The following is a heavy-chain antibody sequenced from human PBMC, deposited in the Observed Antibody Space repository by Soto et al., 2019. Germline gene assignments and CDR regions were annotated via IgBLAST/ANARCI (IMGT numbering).Heavy chain of an antibody. Sequence: AXETLSRPCTVAGCSMSGGAYHWSWIRQPPGKRLELVGYSYDSATYHNPSLKSGVILSVDTSKNQVSLQLSAVTTADTAVYYCAAGSWTSSGCYWFDHWRQGSRVTVSS. CDR2: SYDSAT. D-gene: IGHD2-2*01. CDR3: AAGSWTSSGCYWFDH. V-gene: IGHV4-30-4*01. CDR1: GCSMSGGAYH. J-gene: IGHJ5*02.